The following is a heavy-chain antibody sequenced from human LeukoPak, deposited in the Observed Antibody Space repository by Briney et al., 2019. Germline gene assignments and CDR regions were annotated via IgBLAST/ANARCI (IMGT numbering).Heavy chain of an antibody. V-gene: IGHV4-38-2*02. CDR2: DFGSGST. J-gene: IGHJ5*01. Sequence: SETLSLTCTASDYSITSGYYWAWLRQPPGKGPEGIGRDFGSGSTSYKPSLRSRFSISGDTANNHFSLNLNSVTAADTAMYYCARGQGSGWFYDWFDSWGQGTLVTVPS. CDR1: DYSITSGYY. D-gene: IGHD6-19*01. CDR3: ARGQGSGWFYDWFDS.